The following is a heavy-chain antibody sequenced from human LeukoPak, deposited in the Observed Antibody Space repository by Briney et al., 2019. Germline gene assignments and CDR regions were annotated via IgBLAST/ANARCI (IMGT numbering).Heavy chain of an antibody. D-gene: IGHD6-19*01. V-gene: IGHV3-21*01. CDR1: GFTFSSYA. CDR3: ASDSSGWYGDY. Sequence: GGSLRLSCAASGFTFSSYAMSWVRQAPGKGLEWVSSISSSSSYIYYADSVKGRFTISRDNAKNSLYLQMNSLRAEDTAVYYCASDSSGWYGDYWGQGTLVTVSS. CDR2: ISSSSSYI. J-gene: IGHJ4*02.